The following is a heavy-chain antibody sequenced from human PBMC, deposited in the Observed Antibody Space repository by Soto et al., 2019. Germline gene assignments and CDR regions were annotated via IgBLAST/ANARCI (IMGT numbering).Heavy chain of an antibody. J-gene: IGHJ6*02. CDR3: ARLEKWYYNYYGLDV. V-gene: IGHV5-10-1*01. CDR2: IDPGDSST. CDR1: GYSFTTYW. D-gene: IGHD1-26*01. Sequence: PGESLKISCQGSGYSFTTYWISWVRQMPGKGLEWMGKIDPGDSSTSYSPSFRGHITISVDRSINTAHLQFSSLKAADTAVYYCARLEKWYYNYYGLDVWGQGTMVTVSS.